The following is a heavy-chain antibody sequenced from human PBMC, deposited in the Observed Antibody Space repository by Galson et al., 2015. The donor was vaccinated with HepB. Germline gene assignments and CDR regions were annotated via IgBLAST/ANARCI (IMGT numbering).Heavy chain of an antibody. Sequence: SLRLSCAASGFTLSTYGMHWVRQAPGKGLEWVAVIWSDGNNKYYADSVKGRFTVSRDNSKNTLYLQMNSLRVEDTAVYYCAREYSNNWYESRRCNYFDPWGQGTLVTVSS. D-gene: IGHD6-13*01. CDR3: AREYSNNWYESRRCNYFDP. J-gene: IGHJ5*02. CDR2: IWSDGNNK. CDR1: GFTLSTYG. V-gene: IGHV3-33*01.